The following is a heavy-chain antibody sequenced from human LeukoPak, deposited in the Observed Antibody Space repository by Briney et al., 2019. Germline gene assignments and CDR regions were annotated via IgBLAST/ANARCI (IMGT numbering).Heavy chain of an antibody. V-gene: IGHV3-21*01. J-gene: IGHJ4*02. D-gene: IGHD1-26*01. CDR1: GFTFSSYS. CDR2: ISGSSSYI. Sequence: GGSLRLSCAASGFTFSSYSMNWVRQAPGKGLEWVSSISGSSSYIYYADSVKGRFTISRDNAKNSLYLQMNSLRAEDTAVYYCARLFSGSYYSDYWGQGTLVTVPS. CDR3: ARLFSGSYYSDY.